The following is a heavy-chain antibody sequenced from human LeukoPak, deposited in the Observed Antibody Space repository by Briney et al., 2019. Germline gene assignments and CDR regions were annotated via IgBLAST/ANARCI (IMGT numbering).Heavy chain of an antibody. CDR3: ARIYYRRSDYHYYYMDV. D-gene: IGHD3-10*01. CDR1: GYTFTSYD. J-gene: IGHJ6*03. Sequence: ASVKASRKASGYTFTSYDINWVRQAPGQGLEWVGWMNPNSGNTGSAQKVQGRITITMNTSISTAYMELSSLRSEDTAVYYCARIYYRRSDYHYYYMDVWGEGTTVTVSS. CDR2: MNPNSGNT. V-gene: IGHV1-8*01.